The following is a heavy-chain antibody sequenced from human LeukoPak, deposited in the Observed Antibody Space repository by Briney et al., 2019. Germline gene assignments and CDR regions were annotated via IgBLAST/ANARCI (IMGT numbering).Heavy chain of an antibody. CDR2: ISSSSSYI. J-gene: IGHJ4*02. CDR1: GFTFSSYS. D-gene: IGHD3-16*02. Sequence: GGSLRLSCAASGFTFSSYSMNWVRQAPGKGLEWVSSISSSSSYIYYADSVKGRFTISRDNAKNSLYLQMNSLRAEDTAVYYCARVLGSSEDYVWGSYRFWGQGTLVTVSS. CDR3: ARVLGSSEDYVWGSYRF. V-gene: IGHV3-21*01.